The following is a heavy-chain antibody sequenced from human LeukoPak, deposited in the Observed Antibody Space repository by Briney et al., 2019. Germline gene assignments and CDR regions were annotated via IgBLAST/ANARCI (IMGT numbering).Heavy chain of an antibody. CDR3: ARDLGKLPRGLTGYYFDY. CDR1: GFTFSSYE. D-gene: IGHD3-16*01. CDR2: ISSSGSTI. V-gene: IGHV3-48*03. Sequence: GGSLRLSCAASGFTFSSYEMNWVRQAPGKGLEWVSYISSSGSTIYYADSAKGRFTISRDNAKNSLYLQMNSLRAEDTAVYYCARDLGKLPRGLTGYYFDYWGQGTLVTVSS. J-gene: IGHJ4*02.